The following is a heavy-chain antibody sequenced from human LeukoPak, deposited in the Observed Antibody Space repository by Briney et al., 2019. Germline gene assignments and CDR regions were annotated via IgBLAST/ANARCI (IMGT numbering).Heavy chain of an antibody. J-gene: IGHJ4*02. Sequence: GGSLRLSCAASGFTFSSYSMSWVRQAPGKGLEWVSSISSSSSYIYYADSVKGRFTISRDNAKNSLYLQMNSLRAEDTAVYYCAREAVGDYFDYWGQGTLATVSS. CDR2: ISSSSSYI. D-gene: IGHD3-16*01. V-gene: IGHV3-21*01. CDR3: AREAVGDYFDY. CDR1: GFTFSSYS.